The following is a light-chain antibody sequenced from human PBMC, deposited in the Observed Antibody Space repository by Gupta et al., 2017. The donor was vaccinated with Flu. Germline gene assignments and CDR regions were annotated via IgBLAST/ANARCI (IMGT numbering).Light chain of an antibody. J-gene: IGLJ3*02. V-gene: IGLV1-51*02. CDR1: SSNVGNNY. CDR3: GAWDSSMSAGV. CDR2: ENN. Sequence: KVTISCSGSSSNVGNNYVSWYQHLPGTAPKLLISENNKRPSGIPDRFSGSKSGTSATLRISGLQTGEEADYFCGAWDSSMSAGVFGGGTKLNVL.